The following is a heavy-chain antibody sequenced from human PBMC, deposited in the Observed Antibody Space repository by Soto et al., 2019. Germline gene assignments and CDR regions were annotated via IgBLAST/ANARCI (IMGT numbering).Heavy chain of an antibody. CDR1: CGSISDGGYY. CDR3: ARDRNGPYDC. D-gene: IGHD2-8*01. Sequence: NPSETLSLTCTVSCGSISDGGYYWSWIRQHPGKGLEWIGYIYYSGSTYYNPSLKSRATISVDTSKNQFSLKLNSVTAADTAVFYCARDRNGPYDCWGQGTLVTVSS. J-gene: IGHJ4*02. V-gene: IGHV4-31*03. CDR2: IYYSGST.